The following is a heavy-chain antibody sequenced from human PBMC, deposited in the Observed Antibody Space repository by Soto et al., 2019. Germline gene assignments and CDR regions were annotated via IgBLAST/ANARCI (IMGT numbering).Heavy chain of an antibody. J-gene: IGHJ3*02. CDR1: GFTFSTYA. D-gene: IGHD3-22*01. CDR3: AGGYYDSSGYYLAALEI. Sequence: GSLRLSCAASGFTFSTYAMSWVRQAPGKGLEWVSAISGTGGATYSADSVKGRFTISRDTPKDTLYLQMNSLRAEDTAVYYCAGGYYDSSGYYLAALEIWGQGTMVTVSS. CDR2: ISGTGGAT. V-gene: IGHV3-23*01.